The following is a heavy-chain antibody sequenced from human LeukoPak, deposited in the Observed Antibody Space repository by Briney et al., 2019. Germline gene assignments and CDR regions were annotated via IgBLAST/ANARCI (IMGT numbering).Heavy chain of an antibody. CDR3: AKYCSGGNCYSGLY. Sequence: PGGSLRLSCAASGFTFSSYAMTWVRQAPGKGLEWVSSFRSSGDSKYYADSVKGRFPISRDSSKNTLFLQMNSLRAEDTAVYYCAKYCSGGNCYSGLYWGQGTLVTVSS. CDR1: GFTFSSYA. V-gene: IGHV3-23*01. J-gene: IGHJ4*02. D-gene: IGHD2-15*01. CDR2: FRSSGDSK.